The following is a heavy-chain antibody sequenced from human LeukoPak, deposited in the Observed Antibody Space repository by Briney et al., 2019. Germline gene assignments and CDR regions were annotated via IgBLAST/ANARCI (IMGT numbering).Heavy chain of an antibody. V-gene: IGHV3-21*01. CDR1: GFTFSTYN. CDR3: AEGTTA. CDR2: ITSGGGYT. D-gene: IGHD2/OR15-2a*01. J-gene: IGHJ5*02. Sequence: GGSLRLSCAASGFTFSTYNMNWVRQAPGKGLEWVSSITSGGGYTYYADSVKGRFTISRDNAKNSLYLQMNSLRAEDTAVYYCAEGTTAWGQGTLVTVSS.